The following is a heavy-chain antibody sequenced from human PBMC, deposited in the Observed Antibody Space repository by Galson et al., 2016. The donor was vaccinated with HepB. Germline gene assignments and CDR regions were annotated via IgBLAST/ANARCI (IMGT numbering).Heavy chain of an antibody. V-gene: IGHV5-51*01. CDR1: GDTFIGYW. CDR3: ARGRGGYYYDMDV. J-gene: IGHJ6*02. Sequence: QSGAEVKKPGESLKISCQGSGDTFIGYWIVWVRQLPGKGLEWMGTIFPSDSTIKYSPSFRGPVTISADKSITTAYLQWSTLKASDTAIFYCARGRGGYYYDMDVWGQGTAVTVS. CDR2: IFPSDSTI. D-gene: IGHD3-3*01.